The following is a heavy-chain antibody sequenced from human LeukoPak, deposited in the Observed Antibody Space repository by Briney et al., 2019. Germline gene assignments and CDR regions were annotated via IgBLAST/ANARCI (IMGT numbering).Heavy chain of an antibody. CDR2: ISGSSNTI. CDR1: GFSFSTYA. CDR3: ASGGPSSSTNYYYYCYMDV. D-gene: IGHD2-2*01. Sequence: GGCLRLSCAASGFSFSTYAMNWVRQAPGKGLEWLSYISGSSNTIYYADSVKGRFTVSRDNAKNSLHLQMNSLRTEDTAVYFCASGGPSSSTNYYYYCYMDVWGKGTTVTVSS. V-gene: IGHV3-48*04. J-gene: IGHJ6*03.